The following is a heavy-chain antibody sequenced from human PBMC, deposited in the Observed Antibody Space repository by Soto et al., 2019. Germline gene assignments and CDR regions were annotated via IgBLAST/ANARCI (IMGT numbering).Heavy chain of an antibody. CDR2: ISGSGGST. J-gene: IGHJ4*02. CDR3: AKDPLVVPAAGSDY. CDR1: GFTFSSYA. D-gene: IGHD2-2*01. Sequence: PGGSLRLSCAASGFTFSSYAMSWVRQAPGKGLEWVSAISGSGGSTYYADSVKGRFTISRDNSKNTLYLQMNSLRAEDTAVYYCAKDPLVVPAAGSDYWGQGTLVTVSS. V-gene: IGHV3-23*01.